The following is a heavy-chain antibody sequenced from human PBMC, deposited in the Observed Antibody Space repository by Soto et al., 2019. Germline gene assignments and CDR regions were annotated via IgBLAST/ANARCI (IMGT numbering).Heavy chain of an antibody. CDR1: GGTFSSYA. V-gene: IGHV1-69*12. CDR3: ALTIFGVASYNWFDP. D-gene: IGHD3-3*01. Sequence: QVQLVQSGAEAKKPGSSVKVSCKTSGGTFSSYAISWVRQAPGQGLEWMGGIIPIFGTAKYAQKFQGRVTITADESTTTAYMELSSLRSEDTAVYYCALTIFGVASYNWFDPWGQGSLVTVSS. CDR2: IIPIFGTA. J-gene: IGHJ5*02.